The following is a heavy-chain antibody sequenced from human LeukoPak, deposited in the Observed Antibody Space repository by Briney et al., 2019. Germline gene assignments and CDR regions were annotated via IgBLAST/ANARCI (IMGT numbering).Heavy chain of an antibody. CDR1: GGSFSGYY. D-gene: IGHD3-9*01. V-gene: IGHV4-34*01. CDR3: AGPLYDILTGSARSGYYYEDY. Sequence: PSETLSLTCAVYGGSFSGYYWSWIRQPPGKGLEWIGEINHSGSTNYNPSLKSRVTISVDTSNNQFSLKLSSVTAADTAVYYCAGPLYDILTGSARSGYYYEDYWGQGTLVTVSS. CDR2: INHSGST. J-gene: IGHJ4*02.